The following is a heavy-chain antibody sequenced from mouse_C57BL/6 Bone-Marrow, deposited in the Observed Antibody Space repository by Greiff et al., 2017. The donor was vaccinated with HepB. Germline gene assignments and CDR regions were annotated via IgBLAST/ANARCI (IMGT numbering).Heavy chain of an antibody. CDR3: TYGNYGGGAMDY. Sequence: EVMLVESGGGLVQPGGSMKLSCVASGFTFSNYWMNWVRQSPEKGLEWVAQIRLKSDNYATHYAESVKGRFTISRDDSKSSVYLQMNNLRAEDTGIYYCTYGNYGGGAMDYWGQGTSVTVSS. CDR1: GFTFSNYW. V-gene: IGHV6-3*01. J-gene: IGHJ4*01. CDR2: IRLKSDNYAT. D-gene: IGHD2-1*01.